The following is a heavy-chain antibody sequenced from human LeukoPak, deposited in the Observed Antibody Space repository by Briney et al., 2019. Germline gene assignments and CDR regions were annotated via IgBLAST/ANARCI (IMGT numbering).Heavy chain of an antibody. CDR3: ARVWVVGYNLGGYNWFDP. J-gene: IGHJ5*02. Sequence: SETLSLTCTVSGGSISSYYWSWIRQPPGKGLEWIGYIYYSGSTNYNPSLKSRVTISVDTSKNQFSLKLSSVTAADTAVYYCARVWVVGYNLGGYNWFDPWGQGTLVTVSS. CDR2: IYYSGST. V-gene: IGHV4-59*01. D-gene: IGHD5-24*01. CDR1: GGSISSYY.